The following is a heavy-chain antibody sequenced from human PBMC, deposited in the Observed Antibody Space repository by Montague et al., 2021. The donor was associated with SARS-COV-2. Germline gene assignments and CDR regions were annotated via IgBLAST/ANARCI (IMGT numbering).Heavy chain of an antibody. D-gene: IGHD5-18*01. CDR1: GGSTSNYY. CDR3: ARAPDVDTAMVIYYYGMDV. V-gene: IGHV4-4*07. Sequence: SETLSLTCSVSGGSTSNYYWSWIRQPAGKGLEWIGRIYTSGSTNYNPSLKSRVTISVDTSKNQFSLKLSSVTAADTAVYYCARAPDVDTAMVIYYYGMDVWGQGTTVTVSS. CDR2: IYTSGST. J-gene: IGHJ6*02.